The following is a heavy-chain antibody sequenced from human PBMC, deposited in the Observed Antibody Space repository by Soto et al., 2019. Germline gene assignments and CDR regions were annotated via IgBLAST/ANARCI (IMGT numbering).Heavy chain of an antibody. CDR3: AAWDISNI. J-gene: IGHJ4*02. D-gene: IGHD2-15*01. CDR2: INPARNAK. Sequence: GGSLRLSCSGFGFSINTYWMNWIRQTPDKGLEWVANINPARNAKTYVDPVKGRFIVSRDNTRNSLDLQMNSLRVDDSALYFCAAWDISNIWGQGILVTVSS. V-gene: IGHV3-7*01. CDR1: GFSINTYW.